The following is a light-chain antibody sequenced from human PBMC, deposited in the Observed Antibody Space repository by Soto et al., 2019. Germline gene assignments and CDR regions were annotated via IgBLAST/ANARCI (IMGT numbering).Light chain of an antibody. Sequence: EIVLTQSPGTLSLSPGERASLSCRASQAVGGTYLAWYQQKPGQAPRLLIYSSSSRAAGVSDRFSGSGSGTDFSLTISRLEPEDFAMYYCQQYGRSPTWTFGQGTKVDIK. V-gene: IGKV3-20*01. CDR3: QQYGRSPTWT. CDR1: QAVGGTY. J-gene: IGKJ1*01. CDR2: SSS.